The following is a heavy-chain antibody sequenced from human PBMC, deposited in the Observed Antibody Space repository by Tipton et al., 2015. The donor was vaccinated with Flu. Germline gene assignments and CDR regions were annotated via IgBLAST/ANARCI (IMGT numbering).Heavy chain of an antibody. V-gene: IGHV5-51*03. Sequence: QLVQSGAEVKKPGESLKISCKGSAYSFTSYWIGWVRQMPGKGLDWMGIIYPGDSDTRYSTSFQGQVTISADKSISTAYLQWSTLKTSDTAMYYCVRASSSSWYAGTFDIWGQVTMVTVSS. CDR1: AYSFTSYW. CDR2: IYPGDSDT. CDR3: VRASSSSWYAGTFDI. D-gene: IGHD6-13*01. J-gene: IGHJ3*02.